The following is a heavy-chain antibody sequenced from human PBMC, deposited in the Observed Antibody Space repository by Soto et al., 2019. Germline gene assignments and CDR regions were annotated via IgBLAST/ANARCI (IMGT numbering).Heavy chain of an antibody. CDR1: GFTFSSYA. D-gene: IGHD3-10*01. J-gene: IGHJ4*02. Sequence: EVQLLESGGGLVQPGGSLRLSCAASGFTFSSYAMSWVRQAPGKGLEWVSAIGVSGDTTYYADSVKGRFTISRDNSKNTLYLQMGSLGAEATAVYYCAKVRRFGELRSLYWGQGTLVTVSS. CDR3: AKVRRFGELRSLY. CDR2: IGVSGDTT. V-gene: IGHV3-23*01.